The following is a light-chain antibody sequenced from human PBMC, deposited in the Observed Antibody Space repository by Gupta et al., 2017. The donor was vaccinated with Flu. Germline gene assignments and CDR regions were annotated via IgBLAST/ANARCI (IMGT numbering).Light chain of an antibody. CDR2: SDD. J-gene: IGLJ1*01. CDR1: NIGAKS. CDR3: QVWDRSSGHRV. V-gene: IGLV3-21*02. Sequence: GQTARGTCGGINIGAKSVHWFQPRPGQAPILGIYSDDDRPSGIPERFSGSNSGNTATLTNSRVEAGDEADYYCQVWDRSSGHRVFGPGTKVTVL.